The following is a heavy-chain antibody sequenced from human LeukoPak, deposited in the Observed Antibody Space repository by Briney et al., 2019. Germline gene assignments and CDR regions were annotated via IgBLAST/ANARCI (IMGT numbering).Heavy chain of an antibody. CDR1: GFTFSDYY. D-gene: IGHD3-10*01. CDR2: ISSSSSYT. J-gene: IGHJ6*04. CDR3: AREHLYYYGSGSYGGMDV. Sequence: GGSLRLCCAASGFTFSDYYMSWIRQAPGKGLEWVSYISSSSSYTNYADSVKGRFTISRDNAKNSLYLQMNSLRAEDTAVYYCAREHLYYYGSGSYGGMDVWGKGTTVTVSS. V-gene: IGHV3-11*06.